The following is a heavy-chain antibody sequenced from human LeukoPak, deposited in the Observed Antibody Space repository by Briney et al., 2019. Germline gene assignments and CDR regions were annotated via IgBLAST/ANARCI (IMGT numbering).Heavy chain of an antibody. CDR2: IYSGGST. CDR3: ARVTPSDAFDI. Sequence: GGSLRLSCAASGFTVSSYYMSWVRQAPGKGLEWVSVIYSGGSTYYADSVKGRFTISRDNSKNTLYLQMNSLRAEDTAVYYCARVTPSDAFDIWGQGTMVTVSS. CDR1: GFTVSSYY. V-gene: IGHV3-53*01. J-gene: IGHJ3*02. D-gene: IGHD6-6*01.